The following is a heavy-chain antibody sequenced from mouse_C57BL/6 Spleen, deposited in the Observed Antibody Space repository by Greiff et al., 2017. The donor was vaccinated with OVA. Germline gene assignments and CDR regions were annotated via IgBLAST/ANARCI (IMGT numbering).Heavy chain of an antibody. V-gene: IGHV1-15*01. J-gene: IGHJ3*01. CDR3: TRRDYDGGAWFAY. Sequence: QVQLQQSGAELVRPGASVTLSCKASGYTFTDYEMHWVKQTPVHGLEWIGAIDPETGGTAYNQKFKGKAILTADKSSSTAYMELRSLTSEDSAVYYCTRRDYDGGAWFAYWGQGTLVTVSA. D-gene: IGHD2-4*01. CDR1: GYTFTDYE. CDR2: IDPETGGT.